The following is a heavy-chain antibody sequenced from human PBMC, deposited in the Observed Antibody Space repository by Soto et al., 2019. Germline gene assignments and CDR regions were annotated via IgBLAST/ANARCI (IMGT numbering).Heavy chain of an antibody. CDR1: GFTFGDFG. V-gene: IGHV3-49*03. CDR3: ASLTSWSQEYYYGLDV. CDR2: IRSKGYGGTT. J-gene: IGHJ6*04. Sequence: PGGSLRLSCTGSGFTFGDFGMSWFRQAPGKGLEWLSFIRSKGYGGTTESAASVRGRFIASRDDSKSIAYLQMNSLKTEDTAVYYCASLTSWSQEYYYGLDVWCKGTTVTVSS. D-gene: IGHD2-2*01.